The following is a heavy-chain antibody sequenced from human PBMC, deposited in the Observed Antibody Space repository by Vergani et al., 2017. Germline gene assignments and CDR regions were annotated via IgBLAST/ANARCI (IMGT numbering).Heavy chain of an antibody. Sequence: QVQLVQSGAEVKKPGASVKVSCKASGYTFTGYYMHWVRQAPGQGLEWMGWINPNSGGTNYAQKFQGRVTMTRDTSISTAYMELSRLRSDDTAVDYCAREGWVRGVTDYYYYYMDVWGKGTTVTVSS. J-gene: IGHJ6*03. CDR2: INPNSGGT. D-gene: IGHD3-10*01. CDR3: AREGWVRGVTDYYYYYMDV. CDR1: GYTFTGYY. V-gene: IGHV1-2*02.